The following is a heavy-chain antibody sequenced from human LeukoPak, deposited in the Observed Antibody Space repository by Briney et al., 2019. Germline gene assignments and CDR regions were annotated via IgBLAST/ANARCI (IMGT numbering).Heavy chain of an antibody. Sequence: SETLSLTCTVSGGSISSSSYYWGWIRQPPGKGLEWIGSIYYSGSTYHNPSFKSRVTISVDTSKNQFSLKLSSVTAADTAVYYCARVPDTAMVTFYFDYWGQGTLVTVSS. CDR3: ARVPDTAMVTFYFDY. J-gene: IGHJ4*02. CDR1: GGSISSSSYY. CDR2: IYYSGST. D-gene: IGHD5-18*01. V-gene: IGHV4-39*01.